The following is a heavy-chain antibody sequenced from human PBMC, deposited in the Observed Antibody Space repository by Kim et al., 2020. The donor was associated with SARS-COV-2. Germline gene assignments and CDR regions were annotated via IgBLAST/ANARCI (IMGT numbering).Heavy chain of an antibody. D-gene: IGHD2-2*01. Sequence: SETLSLTCAVYGGSFSGYYWSWIRQPPGKGLEWIGEINHSGSTTYNPSPKSRVTISVDTTKNQFSLKLSSVTAADTAVYYCARGTVPYNYFDYWGQGTLVTVSS. J-gene: IGHJ4*02. CDR1: GGSFSGYY. V-gene: IGHV4-34*01. CDR3: ARGTVPYNYFDY. CDR2: INHSGST.